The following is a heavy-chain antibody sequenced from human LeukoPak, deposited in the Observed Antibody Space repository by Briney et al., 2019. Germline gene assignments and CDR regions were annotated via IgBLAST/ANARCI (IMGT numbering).Heavy chain of an antibody. J-gene: IGHJ4*02. CDR3: ARVKVGSGSSSSYYFDY. CDR2: INPSGGST. Sequence: PGASVKVSCKASGYTFTSYYMHWVRQAPGQGLEWMGIINPSGGSTSYAQKFQGRVTMTRDTSTSTVYMELSSLRSEDTAVYYCARVKVGSGSSSSYYFDYWGQGTLVTVSS. D-gene: IGHD6-6*01. CDR1: GYTFTSYY. V-gene: IGHV1-46*01.